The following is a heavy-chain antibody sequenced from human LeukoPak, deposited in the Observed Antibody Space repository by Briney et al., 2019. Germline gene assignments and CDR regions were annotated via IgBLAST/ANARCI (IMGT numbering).Heavy chain of an antibody. J-gene: IGHJ3*02. CDR1: GGSLTYTSHY. D-gene: IGHD1-26*01. Sequence: SETLSLTCSVSGGSLTYTSHYWGWIRQPPGKGLEWIGYIYYSGSTNYNPSFKSRVAISVDTSKNQVSLRLSSVTAADTAVYYCARGGSIVGATPHDAFDIWGQGTVVTVS. V-gene: IGHV4-61*01. CDR3: ARGGSIVGATPHDAFDI. CDR2: IYYSGST.